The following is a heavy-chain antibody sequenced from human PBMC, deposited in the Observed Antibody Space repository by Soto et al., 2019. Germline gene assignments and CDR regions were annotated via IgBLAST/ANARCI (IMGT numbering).Heavy chain of an antibody. CDR1: GGSISSGGYY. CDR2: SYYSGST. D-gene: IGHD5-12*01. J-gene: IGHJ4*02. Sequence: QVQLQESGPGLVKPSQTLSLTCTVSGGSISSGGYYWSWIRQHPGKGLEWIGYSYYSGSTYYNPSLKSRVTISVDTSKNQFSLKLSSVTAADTAVYYCARWRDGYNYYFDYWGQGTLVTVSS. CDR3: ARWRDGYNYYFDY. V-gene: IGHV4-31*03.